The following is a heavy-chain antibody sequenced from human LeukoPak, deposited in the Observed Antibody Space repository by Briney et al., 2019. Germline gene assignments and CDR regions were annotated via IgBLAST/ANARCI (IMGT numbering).Heavy chain of an antibody. Sequence: GGSLRLSCGASGFAFSSYGMTWVRQAPGKGLEWVSSISGGAGSTFYADSVKGRFTISRDNSKNTLYLQMNSLRAEDTAVYYCAKGGRYVREFIDYWGQGTLVTVSS. V-gene: IGHV3-23*01. CDR2: ISGGAGST. CDR3: AKGGRYVREFIDY. D-gene: IGHD3-16*01. J-gene: IGHJ4*02. CDR1: GFAFSSYG.